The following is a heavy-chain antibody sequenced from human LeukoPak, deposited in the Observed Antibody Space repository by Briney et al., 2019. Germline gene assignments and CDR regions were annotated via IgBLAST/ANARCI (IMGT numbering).Heavy chain of an antibody. CDR3: ARHGSVVVTAIPLDATH. CDR1: GFTFSSYA. J-gene: IGHJ4*02. V-gene: IGHV4-39*01. Sequence: PGGSLRLSCAASGFTFSSYAMSWVRQPPGKGLEWIGSIYYSGSTYYNPSLKSRVTISVDTSKNQFSLKLSSVTAADTAVYYCARHGSVVVTAIPLDATHWGQGTLVTVSS. CDR2: IYYSGST. D-gene: IGHD2-21*02.